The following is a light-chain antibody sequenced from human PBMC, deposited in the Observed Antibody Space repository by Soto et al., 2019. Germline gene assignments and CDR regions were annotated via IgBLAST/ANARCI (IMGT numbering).Light chain of an antibody. Sequence: EIVLTQSPGTLSLSPGERATLSCRASQSVSSSYLAWYQKKPGQAPRLLIYGASSRATGIPDRFSGSGSGTDFTLTISRLEPEDFAVYYCQQYGSSPWTFGQRTKVEIK. CDR2: GAS. CDR1: QSVSSSY. CDR3: QQYGSSPWT. J-gene: IGKJ1*01. V-gene: IGKV3-20*01.